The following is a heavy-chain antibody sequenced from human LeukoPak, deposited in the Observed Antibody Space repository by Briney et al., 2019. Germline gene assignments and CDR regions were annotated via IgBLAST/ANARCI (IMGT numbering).Heavy chain of an antibody. CDR3: ARVRVPRIYYYYYMDV. J-gene: IGHJ6*03. V-gene: IGHV4-34*01. Sequence: PSETLSLTCAVYGGSFSGYYWSWIRQPPGKWLEWIGEINHSGSTNYNPSLKSRVTISVDTSKNQFSLKLSSVTAADTAVYYCARVRVPRIYYYYYMDVWGKGTTVTVSS. CDR2: INHSGST. D-gene: IGHD4/OR15-4a*01. CDR1: GGSFSGYY.